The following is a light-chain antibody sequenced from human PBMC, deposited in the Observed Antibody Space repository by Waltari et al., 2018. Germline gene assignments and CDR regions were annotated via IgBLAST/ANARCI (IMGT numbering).Light chain of an antibody. CDR2: GVN. CDR3: CSYAASRTLV. J-gene: IGLJ2*01. V-gene: IGLV2-11*01. CDR1: RSDVGGYNY. Sequence: QSAPTQPPSVSGSPGQSVTISCTGTRSDVGGYNYVSWYQQHPGKAPKLMIYGVNNRPAGVSDRFSGSKCGNTASLTISGLQAEDEVDYYCCSYAASRTLVFGGGNRLTVL.